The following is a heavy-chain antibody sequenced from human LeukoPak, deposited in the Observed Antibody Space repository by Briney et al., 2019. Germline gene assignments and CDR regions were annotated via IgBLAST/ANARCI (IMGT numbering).Heavy chain of an antibody. D-gene: IGHD6-13*01. CDR2: IYHSGST. J-gene: IGHJ4*02. CDR1: GGSISSGGYY. V-gene: IGHV4-30-2*01. Sequence: PSETLSLTCTVSGGSISSGGYYWSWIRQPPGKGLEWIGYIYHSGSTYYNPSLKSRVTISVDRSENQFSLKLSSVTAADTAVYYCARVDGYSSSLEYWGQGTLVTVSS. CDR3: ARVDGYSSSLEY.